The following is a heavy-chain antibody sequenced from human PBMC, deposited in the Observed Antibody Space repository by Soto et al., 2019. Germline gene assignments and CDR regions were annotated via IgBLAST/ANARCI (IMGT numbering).Heavy chain of an antibody. J-gene: IGHJ5*02. CDR3: ARTLVSYSSGWYPNWFDP. CDR1: GGSVSSGSYY. Sequence: SSETLSLTCTVSGGSVSSGSYYWSWIRQPPGKGLEWIGYIYYSGSTNYNPSLKSRVTISVDTSKNQFSLKLSSVTAADTAVYYCARTLVSYSSGWYPNWFDPPGQGTLVTVSS. V-gene: IGHV4-61*01. CDR2: IYYSGST. D-gene: IGHD6-13*01.